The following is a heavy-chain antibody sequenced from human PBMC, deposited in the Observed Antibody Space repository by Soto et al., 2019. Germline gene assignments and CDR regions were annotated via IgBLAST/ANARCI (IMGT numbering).Heavy chain of an antibody. CDR2: IYYSGST. J-gene: IGHJ5*02. Sequence: SETLSLTCTVSGGSISSSNYYWSWIRQHPGKGLEWIGYIYYSGSTYYNPSLKSRVTISVDTSKNQFSLKLSSVTAADTAVYYCARLGRAYCSGGSCYSSWFDPWGQGTLVTVSS. V-gene: IGHV4-31*03. CDR3: ARLGRAYCSGGSCYSSWFDP. D-gene: IGHD2-15*01. CDR1: GGSISSSNYY.